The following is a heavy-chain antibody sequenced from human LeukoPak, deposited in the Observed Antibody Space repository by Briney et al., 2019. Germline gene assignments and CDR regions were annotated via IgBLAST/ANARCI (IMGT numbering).Heavy chain of an antibody. J-gene: IGHJ6*02. CDR2: ISYDGNTI. V-gene: IGHV3-30*14. D-gene: IGHD1-26*01. CDR3: ARDGSGSWAHFGMDV. CDR1: EFTFSNYA. Sequence: GGSLRLSCAASEFTFSNYALHWVRQAPGKGLQWVAAISYDGNTIHYADSVKGRFIISRDTSKNTLYLQMNSLRAEDTAVYYCARDGSGSWAHFGMDVWGQGTTVTVS.